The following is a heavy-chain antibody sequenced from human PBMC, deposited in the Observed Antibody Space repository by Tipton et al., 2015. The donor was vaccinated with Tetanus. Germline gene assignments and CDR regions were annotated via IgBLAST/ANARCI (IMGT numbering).Heavy chain of an antibody. Sequence: SLRLSCVASGFTFKKYAISWVRQAPGKGLEWVSAIGGDGTSMNYTDSVKGRFTLSRDNSQNTLFLQMNSLKLEDTAIYYCAREDGGPTLDYFDSWGQGTLVTVSS. D-gene: IGHD3-16*01. CDR3: AREDGGPTLDYFDS. CDR1: GFTFKKYA. J-gene: IGHJ4*02. V-gene: IGHV3-23*01. CDR2: IGGDGTSM.